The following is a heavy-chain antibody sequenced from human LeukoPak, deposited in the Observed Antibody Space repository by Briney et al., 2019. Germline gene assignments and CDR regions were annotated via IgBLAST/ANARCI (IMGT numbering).Heavy chain of an antibody. CDR2: FDPEDGET. D-gene: IGHD3-22*01. J-gene: IGHJ3*02. V-gene: IGHV1-24*01. Sequence: GASVKVSCKVSGYTLTELSMHWVRQAPGKGLEWMGGFDPEDGETIYAQKFQGRVTMTEDTSTDTAYMELSSLRSEDTAVYYCASKWVTYYYNSSYYHYPTDVFDIWGQGTMVTVSS. CDR1: GYTLTELS. CDR3: ASKWVTYYYNSSYYHYPTDVFDI.